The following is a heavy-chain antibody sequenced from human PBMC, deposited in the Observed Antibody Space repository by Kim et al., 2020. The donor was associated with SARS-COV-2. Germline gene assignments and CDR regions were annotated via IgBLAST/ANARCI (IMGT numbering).Heavy chain of an antibody. Sequence: ASVKVSCKVSGYTLTELSIHWVRQAPGKGLEWMGGFDPEDGETIYAQKFQDRVTMTTDTSTDTAYMELSSLRSEDTAVYYCATAFALASAGGGDTYYDGMDVWGQGTTVTVSS. J-gene: IGHJ6*02. CDR2: FDPEDGET. CDR3: ATAFALASAGGGDTYYDGMDV. CDR1: GYTLTELS. V-gene: IGHV1-24*01. D-gene: IGHD6-13*01.